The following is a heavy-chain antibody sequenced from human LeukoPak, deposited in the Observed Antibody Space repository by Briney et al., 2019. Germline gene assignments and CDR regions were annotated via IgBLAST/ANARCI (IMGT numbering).Heavy chain of an antibody. D-gene: IGHD6-6*01. CDR2: ISSSSSYI. J-gene: IGHJ6*02. CDR1: GFTFSSYS. CDR3: AREAARHYYYYGMDV. V-gene: IGHV3-21*01. Sequence: GGSLRLSCAASGFTFSSYSMNWVRQAPGKGLEWVSSISSSSSYIYYADSVKGRFTISRDNSKNTLYLQMNSLRAEDTAVYYCAREAARHYYYYGMDVWGQGTTVTVSS.